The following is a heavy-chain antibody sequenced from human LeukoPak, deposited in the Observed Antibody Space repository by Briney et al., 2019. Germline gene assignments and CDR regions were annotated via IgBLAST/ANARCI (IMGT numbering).Heavy chain of an antibody. Sequence: GGSLRLSCSPSGFTFSRYAMSLVRQAPGKGPELVSAISGSGGSTYYADSVRCRFTISRDNSKNTLYLQMNSLRAEDTAVYYCAKDPIQGAKDYWGQGTLVTVSS. D-gene: IGHD5-18*01. CDR2: ISGSGGST. J-gene: IGHJ4*02. CDR3: AKDPIQGAKDY. V-gene: IGHV3-23*01. CDR1: GFTFSRYA.